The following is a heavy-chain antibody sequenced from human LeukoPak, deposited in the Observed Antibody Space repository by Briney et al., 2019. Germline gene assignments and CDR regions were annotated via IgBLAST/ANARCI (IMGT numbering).Heavy chain of an antibody. CDR2: IWYDGSNK. CDR1: GFTFSSYG. CDR3: ARNDLSNYYGMDV. V-gene: IGHV3-33*01. Sequence: GGSLRLSCAASGFTFSSYGMHWVRQAPGRGLEWVAVIWYDGSNKYYADSVKGRFTISRDNSKNTLYLQMNSLRAEDTAVYYCARNDLSNYYGMDVWGQGTTVTVSS. J-gene: IGHJ6*02.